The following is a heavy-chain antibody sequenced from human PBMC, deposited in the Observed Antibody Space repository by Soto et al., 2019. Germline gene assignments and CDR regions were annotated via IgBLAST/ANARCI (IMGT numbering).Heavy chain of an antibody. CDR1: GFSLTTSGVG. J-gene: IGHJ5*02. V-gene: IGHV2-5*02. CDR2: IYWDDDK. Sequence: QITLKESGPTLVKPTQTLTLTCTFSGFSLTTSGVGVGWIRQPPGKALEWLALIYWDDDKRYSPSLKSRLTTTXDXXTSQVVLTMTTMPPADTATYFCAHRTTTVPWWFDPWGQGTLVTVSS. CDR3: AHRTTTVPWWFDP. D-gene: IGHD4-17*01.